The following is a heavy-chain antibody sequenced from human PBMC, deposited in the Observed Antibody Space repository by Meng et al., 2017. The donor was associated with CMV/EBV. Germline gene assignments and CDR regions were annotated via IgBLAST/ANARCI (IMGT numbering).Heavy chain of an antibody. CDR3: ARDLMNCSSTSCANWFDP. CDR1: GGSISSYY. J-gene: IGHJ5*02. D-gene: IGHD2-2*01. V-gene: IGHV4-4*07. Sequence: VQLQESGPGLVKPSETLSLPCPVPGGSISSYYWSWIRQPAGKGLEWIGRIYTSGSTNYNPSLKSRVTMSVDTSKNQFSLKLSSVTAADTAVYYCARDLMNCSSTSCANWFDPWGQGTLVTVSS. CDR2: IYTSGST.